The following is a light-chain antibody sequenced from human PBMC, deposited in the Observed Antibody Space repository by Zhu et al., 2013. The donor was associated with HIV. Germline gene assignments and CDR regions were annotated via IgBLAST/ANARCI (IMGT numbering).Light chain of an antibody. CDR1: QNVRSNI. CDR2: GVS. V-gene: IGKV3-20*01. CDR3: QQYYSAPLT. J-gene: IGKJ4*01. Sequence: DIVLTQSPGTLSLSPGERATLSCRASQNVRSNILAWYQQKPGQAPRLLIYGVSNRATGIPVRFSGSGSGTDFTFTISSLQAEDVALYYCQQYYSAPLTFGGGTKVEIK.